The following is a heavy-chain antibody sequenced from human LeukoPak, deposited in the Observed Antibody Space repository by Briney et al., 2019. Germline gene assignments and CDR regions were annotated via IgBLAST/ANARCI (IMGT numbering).Heavy chain of an antibody. D-gene: IGHD6-13*01. CDR3: ARDLVGSSWYSHYYYGMDV. CDR1: GFTFSNYG. V-gene: IGHV3-33*01. Sequence: GGSLRLSCAASGFTFSNYGMHWVRQAPGKGLEWVAVIWYDGSNKYYADSVKGRFTISRGNSKNTLYLQMNSLRAEDTAVYYCARDLVGSSWYSHYYYGMDVWGQGTTVTVSS. CDR2: IWYDGSNK. J-gene: IGHJ6*02.